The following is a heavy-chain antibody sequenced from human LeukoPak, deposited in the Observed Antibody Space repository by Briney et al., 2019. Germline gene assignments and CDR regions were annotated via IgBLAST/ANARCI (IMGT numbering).Heavy chain of an antibody. CDR1: GFTFSDYY. V-gene: IGHV3-11*01. CDR2: ISSSGSTI. Sequence: GGSLRLSCAASGFTFSDYYMSWIRQAPGKGLEWVSYISSSGSTIYYADSVKGRFTISRDNAKNSLYLQMNSLRAEDTAVYYCAGDRYNWNDVVFWFDPWGQGTLVTVSS. J-gene: IGHJ5*02. CDR3: AGDRYNWNDVVFWFDP. D-gene: IGHD1-1*01.